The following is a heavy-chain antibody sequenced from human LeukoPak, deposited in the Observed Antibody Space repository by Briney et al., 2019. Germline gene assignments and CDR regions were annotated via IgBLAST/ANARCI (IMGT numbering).Heavy chain of an antibody. CDR3: AELGITMIGGV. J-gene: IGHJ6*04. V-gene: IGHV3-23*01. CDR1: GFTFSSYG. CDR2: ISGRGGST. D-gene: IGHD3-10*02. Sequence: HAGGTLRLSCAASGFTFSSYGMSWVRQAPGKGLEWVSAISGRGGSTYYADSVKGRFTISRDNSKNSLYLQMNSLRAEDTAVYYCAELGITMIGGVWGKGTTVTISS.